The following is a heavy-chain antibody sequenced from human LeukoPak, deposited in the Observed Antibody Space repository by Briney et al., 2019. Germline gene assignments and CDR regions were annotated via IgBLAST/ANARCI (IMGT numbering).Heavy chain of an antibody. J-gene: IGHJ2*01. CDR2: INSDGSST. V-gene: IGHV3-74*01. Sequence: PGGSLRLSCAASGLTFSSYWMHWVRQAPGKGLVWVSRINSDGSSTSYADSVKGRFTISRDNAKNTLYLQMNSLRAEDTAVYYCAKEGYDILTAYRRYWYFDLWGRGTLVTVSS. D-gene: IGHD3-9*01. CDR1: GLTFSSYW. CDR3: AKEGYDILTAYRRYWYFDL.